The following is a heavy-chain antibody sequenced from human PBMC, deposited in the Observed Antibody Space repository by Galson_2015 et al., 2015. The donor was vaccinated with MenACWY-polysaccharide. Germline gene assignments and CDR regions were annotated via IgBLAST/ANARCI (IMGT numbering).Heavy chain of an antibody. CDR2: IWAAGRNQ. J-gene: IGHJ3*02. V-gene: IGHV3-33*01. D-gene: IGHD3-3*01. CDR3: VRESGPFDGFDI. CDR1: GFPFSTYG. Sequence: SLRLSCAASGFPFSTYGLHWVRQAPGKGLEWVAVIWAAGRNQYYADSVNGRFSISRDNSKNTLSLQLNRLRADDTAVYYCVRESGPFDGFDIWGQGTMVTVSS.